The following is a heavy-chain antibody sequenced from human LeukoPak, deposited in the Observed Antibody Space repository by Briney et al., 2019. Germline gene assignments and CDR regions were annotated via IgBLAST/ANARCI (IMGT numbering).Heavy chain of an antibody. D-gene: IGHD3-16*02. J-gene: IGHJ4*02. CDR2: ISSGSSYI. CDR1: GFTFSSYS. Sequence: GGSLRLSCAASGFTFSSYSMNWVRQAPGKGLEWVSSISSGSSYIYFADSVKGRFTISRDNAKNSLYLQMNSLRAEDTAVYYCARRGRGYDYVWGNYRPTYWGQGTLVTVSS. V-gene: IGHV3-21*04. CDR3: ARRGRGYDYVWGNYRPTY.